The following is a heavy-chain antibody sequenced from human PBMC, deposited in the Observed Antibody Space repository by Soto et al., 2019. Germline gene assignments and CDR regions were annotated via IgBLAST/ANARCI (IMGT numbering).Heavy chain of an antibody. V-gene: IGHV1-18*01. CDR3: ARAGYPLGYCSGGSCYQHNWFDP. D-gene: IGHD2-15*01. CDR1: GYTFTSYG. CDR2: ISAYNGNT. J-gene: IGHJ5*02. Sequence: ASVKVSCKASGYTFTSYGISWVRQAPGQGLEWMGWISAYNGNTNYAQKLQGRVTMTTDTSTSTAYMELRSLRSDDTAVYYCARAGYPLGYCSGGSCYQHNWFDPWGQGTLVTVSS.